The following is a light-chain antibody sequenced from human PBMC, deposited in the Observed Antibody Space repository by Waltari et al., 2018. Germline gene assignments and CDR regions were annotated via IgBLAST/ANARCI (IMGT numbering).Light chain of an antibody. Sequence: SYVVTQSPSVSVAPGQTARITCGGDNLGSKSVHWYQTRPVQAPVLVIAYDSDRPSGIPERFSGSNSGNTATLTISWVEAEDEADYYCLVWHSTIDHQGVFGGGTKLTVL. CDR2: YDS. CDR1: NLGSKS. CDR3: LVWHSTIDHQGV. J-gene: IGLJ2*01. V-gene: IGLV3-21*04.